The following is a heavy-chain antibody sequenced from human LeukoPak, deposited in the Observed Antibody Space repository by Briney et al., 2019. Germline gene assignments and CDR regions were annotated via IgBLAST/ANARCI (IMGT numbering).Heavy chain of an antibody. Sequence: SETLSLTCTVSGGSISPYFWSWIRQPPGKGLEWIGYISYTGSTNYNPSLKSRVTISVDTSKNQFSLQLTSVTAADTAVYYCARDDYRGVTNFDPWGQGTLVTVST. CDR2: ISYTGST. D-gene: IGHD3-10*01. CDR1: GGSISPYF. V-gene: IGHV4-59*01. CDR3: ARDDYRGVTNFDP. J-gene: IGHJ5*02.